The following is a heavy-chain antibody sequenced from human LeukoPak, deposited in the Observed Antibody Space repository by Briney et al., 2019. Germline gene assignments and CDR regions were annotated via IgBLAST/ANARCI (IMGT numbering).Heavy chain of an antibody. V-gene: IGHV4-61*02. D-gene: IGHD5-18*01. Sequence: SQTLSLTCTVSGDSITTGNYYWSWVRQPAGKGLEWIGRVYTSGATNSNPSLKNRVSISIDPSKNQFSLDLDSVTAADTAVYYCARHDKGGIQLWLRGNDAFDIWGQGTMVTVSS. CDR3: ARHDKGGIQLWLRGNDAFDI. J-gene: IGHJ3*02. CDR2: VYTSGAT. CDR1: GDSITTGNYY.